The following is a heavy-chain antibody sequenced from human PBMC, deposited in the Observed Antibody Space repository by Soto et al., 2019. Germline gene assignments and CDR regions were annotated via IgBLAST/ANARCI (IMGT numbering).Heavy chain of an antibody. CDR1: GLTFSSYA. CDR3: AKDSPIGYDSFDI. J-gene: IGHJ3*02. CDR2: ISGSGGST. Sequence: GGSLRLSCAASGLTFSSYAMSWVRQAPVKGLEWVSAISGSGGSTYYADSVKGRFTISRDNSKNTLYLQMNSLRAEDTAVYYCAKDSPIGYDSFDIWGQGIMGTVSS. V-gene: IGHV3-23*01. D-gene: IGHD2-15*01.